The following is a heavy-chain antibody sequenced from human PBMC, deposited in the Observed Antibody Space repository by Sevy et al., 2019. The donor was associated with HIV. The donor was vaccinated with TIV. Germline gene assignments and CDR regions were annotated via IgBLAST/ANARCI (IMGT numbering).Heavy chain of an antibody. CDR2: ISYDGNSH. CDR1: EFMFSTYA. D-gene: IGHD6-19*01. V-gene: IGHV3-30-3*01. CDR3: ARDAGYSTDWYPSDY. Sequence: GGSLRLSCAASEFMFSTYAMHWVRQAPGKGLEWVAVISYDGNSHYYADSVKGRFTNSRDNSKNTLFLQMNSLRLEDTAFDYGARDAGYSTDWYPSDYWGQGTLVTVSS. J-gene: IGHJ4*02.